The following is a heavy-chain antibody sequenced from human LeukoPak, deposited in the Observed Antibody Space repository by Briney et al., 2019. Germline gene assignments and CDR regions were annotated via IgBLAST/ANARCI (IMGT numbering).Heavy chain of an antibody. Sequence: SETLSLTCTVSGDSISSYYWSWIRQPPGKGLEWIGLLYDSGSPNYNPSLKSRVTVSVDTSKNEFSLKLSSVTAADTAVYYCARHGSSYSFDYWGQGTLVTVSS. V-gene: IGHV4-59*08. CDR3: ARHGSSYSFDY. J-gene: IGHJ4*02. CDR2: LYDSGSP. CDR1: GDSISSYY. D-gene: IGHD6-13*01.